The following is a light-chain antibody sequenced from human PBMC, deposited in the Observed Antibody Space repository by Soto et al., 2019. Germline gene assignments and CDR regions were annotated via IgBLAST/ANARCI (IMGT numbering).Light chain of an antibody. CDR3: QKYGSSRT. J-gene: IGKJ1*01. CDR1: QSVSSSY. V-gene: IGKV3-20*01. Sequence: EIVLTQSPGTLSLSPGERATLSCRASQSVSSSYLAWYQQKPVQAPRLLIYVASRRTTGLPDRFSGRGSGNDFTLTISSLEHEDFAVYYCQKYGSSRTFGKGTKVEIK. CDR2: VAS.